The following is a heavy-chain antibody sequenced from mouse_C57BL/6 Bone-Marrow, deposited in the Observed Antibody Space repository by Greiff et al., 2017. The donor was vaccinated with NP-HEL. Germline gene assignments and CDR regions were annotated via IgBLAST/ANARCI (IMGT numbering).Heavy chain of an antibody. Sequence: EVKVEESGGGLVQPGGSLSLSCAASGFTFTDYYMSWVRQPPGKALEWLGFIRNKANGYTTEYSASVKGRFTISRDKSQSILYLQMNALRAEDSATYYCARYFHDYFDYWGQGTTLTVSS. V-gene: IGHV7-3*01. CDR2: IRNKANGYTT. J-gene: IGHJ2*01. CDR1: GFTFTDYY. CDR3: ARYFHDYFDY.